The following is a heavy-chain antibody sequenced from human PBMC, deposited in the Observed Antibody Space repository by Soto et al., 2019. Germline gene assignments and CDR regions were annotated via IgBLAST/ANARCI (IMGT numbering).Heavy chain of an antibody. D-gene: IGHD2-15*01. CDR2: ISGSGVST. CDR1: GLTFSSYA. V-gene: IGHV3-23*01. J-gene: IGHJ5*02. CDR3: AKDRYCSAGSCYRGWFDP. Sequence: GGSLRLSCAASGLTFSSYAISWVRQAPGKGLEWVSAISGSGVSTYYADSVKGRFTISRDNSKNTLYLQMNSLRAEDTAVYYCAKDRYCSAGSCYRGWFDPSGQGTLVTVCS.